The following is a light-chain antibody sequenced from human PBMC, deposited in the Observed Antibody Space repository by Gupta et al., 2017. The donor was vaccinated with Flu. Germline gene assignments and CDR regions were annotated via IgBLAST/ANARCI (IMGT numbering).Light chain of an antibody. J-gene: IGKJ4*01. CDR2: GAS. Sequence: DIQMTQSPSSLSASVGDRVTITCRASQSISTDLNWYQQKPGKAPELLIYGASNLESGVPLRFSGSESGTDFTLTISRLQPEDFATYYCQQRHSTPINFGGGTKVEI. V-gene: IGKV1-39*01. CDR3: QQRHSTPIN. CDR1: QSISTD.